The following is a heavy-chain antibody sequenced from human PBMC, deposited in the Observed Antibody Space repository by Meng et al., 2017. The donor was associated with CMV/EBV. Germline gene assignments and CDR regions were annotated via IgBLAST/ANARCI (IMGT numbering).Heavy chain of an antibody. CDR3: ATNPIVVVPAAIS. Sequence: SGFTCSNYSRNWVRQAQGKGLEWVSSISSSSSYIYYADSVKGRFTISRDNAKNSLYLQMNSLRAEDTAVYYCATNPIVVVPAAISWGQGTLVTVSS. J-gene: IGHJ4*02. CDR1: GFTCSNYS. V-gene: IGHV3-21*01. CDR2: ISSSSSYI. D-gene: IGHD2-2*01.